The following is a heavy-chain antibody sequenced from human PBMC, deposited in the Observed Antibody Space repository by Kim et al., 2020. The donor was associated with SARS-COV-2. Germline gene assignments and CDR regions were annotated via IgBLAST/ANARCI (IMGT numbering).Heavy chain of an antibody. J-gene: IGHJ3*02. D-gene: IGHD1-26*01. Sequence: NYNPSLKSRVTISVDKSKNQFSLKLSSVTAADTAVYYCARVGSYYNAFDIWGQGTMVTVSS. V-gene: IGHV4-4*02. CDR3: ARVGSYYNAFDI.